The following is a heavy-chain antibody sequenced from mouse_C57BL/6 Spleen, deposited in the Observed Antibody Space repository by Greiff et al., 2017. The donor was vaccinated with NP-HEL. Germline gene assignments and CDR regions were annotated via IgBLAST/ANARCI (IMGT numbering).Heavy chain of an antibody. CDR3: ARSIYGSSLAWFAY. D-gene: IGHD1-1*01. V-gene: IGHV1-53*01. CDR2: INPSNGGT. J-gene: IGHJ3*01. Sequence: QVHVKQPGTELVKPGASVKLSCKASGYTFTSYWMHWVKQRPGQGLEWIGNINPSNGGTNYNEKFKSKATLTVDKSSSTAYMQLSSLTSDDSAVYYCARSIYGSSLAWFAYWGQGTLVTVSA. CDR1: GYTFTSYW.